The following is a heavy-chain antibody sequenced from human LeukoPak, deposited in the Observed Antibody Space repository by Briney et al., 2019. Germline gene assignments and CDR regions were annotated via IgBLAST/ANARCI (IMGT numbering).Heavy chain of an antibody. CDR2: LNPDSGGT. Sequence: ASVKVSCKASGYTFTGYYMHWGRQAPGQRPEGMGWLNPDSGGTNYAQKFQARVTMTRDTSITTAYMELRRLTSDDTAVYYCARGAHSGTYFLIDYWGQGTLVTVSS. J-gene: IGHJ4*02. CDR3: ARGAHSGTYFLIDY. D-gene: IGHD1-26*01. CDR1: GYTFTGYY. V-gene: IGHV1-2*02.